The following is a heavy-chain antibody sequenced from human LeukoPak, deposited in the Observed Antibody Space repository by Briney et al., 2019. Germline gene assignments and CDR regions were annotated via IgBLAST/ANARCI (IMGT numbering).Heavy chain of an antibody. CDR1: GGSFSGYY. Sequence: SETLSLTCAVYGGSFSGYYWSWIRQPPGKGLEWIGEIKHSGSTNYNPSLKSRVTISVDTSKNQFSLKLSSVTAADTAVYYCASMRDIVVVPAAPNWFDPWGQGTLVTVSS. J-gene: IGHJ5*02. CDR3: ASMRDIVVVPAAPNWFDP. D-gene: IGHD2-2*01. CDR2: IKHSGST. V-gene: IGHV4-34*01.